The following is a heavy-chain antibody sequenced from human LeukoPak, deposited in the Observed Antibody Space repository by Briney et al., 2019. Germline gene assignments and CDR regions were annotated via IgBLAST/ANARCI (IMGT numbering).Heavy chain of an antibody. CDR2: IIPIFGTA. CDR3: ARGDLDIAARR. V-gene: IGHV1-69*05. CDR1: GGTFSRSA. J-gene: IGHJ4*02. Sequence: SVKVSCKASGGTFSRSAISWVRQAPGQGLEWMGGIIPIFGTANYAQKFQGRVTITTDESTSTAYMELSSLRSEDTAVYYCARGDLDIAARRWGQGTLVTVSS. D-gene: IGHD6-6*01.